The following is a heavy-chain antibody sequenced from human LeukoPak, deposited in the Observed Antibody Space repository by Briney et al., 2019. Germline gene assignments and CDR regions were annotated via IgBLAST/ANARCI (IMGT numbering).Heavy chain of an antibody. CDR3: AKRRDGSYFDY. CDR1: GFTFISYA. V-gene: IGHV3-23*01. Sequence: GGSLRLSCAASGFTFISYAMNWVRQAPGKGLEWGSTITGSGGGTYFADSVKGRFTISRDNSKNTLYLQMNSLRAEDTAVYYCAKRRDGSYFDYWGQGTLVTVSS. CDR2: ITGSGGGT. J-gene: IGHJ4*02. D-gene: IGHD6-25*01.